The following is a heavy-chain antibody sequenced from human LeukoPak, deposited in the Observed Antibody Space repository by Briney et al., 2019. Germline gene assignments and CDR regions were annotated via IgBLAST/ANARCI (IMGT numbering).Heavy chain of an antibody. CDR3: ARARRGSTSSPFRSSIAARNYFDY. CDR2: INHSGSS. V-gene: IGHV4-34*01. CDR1: GGSFSGYY. Sequence: SETLSLTCAVYGGSFSGYYWSWIRQPPGKGLEWIGGINHSGSSNYTPSLKSRVTISVDTSKNQFSLKLSSVAAADTAVYYCARARRGSTSSPFRSSIAARNYFDYWGQGTLVTVSS. D-gene: IGHD6-6*01. J-gene: IGHJ4*02.